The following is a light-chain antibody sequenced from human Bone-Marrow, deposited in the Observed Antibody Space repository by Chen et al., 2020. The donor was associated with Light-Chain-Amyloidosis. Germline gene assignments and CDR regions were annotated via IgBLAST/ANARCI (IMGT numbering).Light chain of an antibody. CDR2: NVS. CDR1: SNDVGGYTY. V-gene: IGLV2-14*03. J-gene: IGLJ3*02. Sequence: QSALTHPASVSGSPGQSITTSSPGTSNDVGGYTYVSWYQQHPGKAPKPLIYNVSNRPSGVSNRFSGSKSGNTASLTISGLQAEDEAHYYCTSYRSGSTPVMFGGGTKVTVL. CDR3: TSYRSGSTPVM.